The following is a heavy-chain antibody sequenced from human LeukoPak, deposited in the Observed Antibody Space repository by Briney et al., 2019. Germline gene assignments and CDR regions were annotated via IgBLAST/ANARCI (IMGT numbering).Heavy chain of an antibody. CDR2: VYNSGTT. D-gene: IGHD3-10*01. V-gene: IGHV4-39*01. Sequence: PSETLSLTCTVSGGSIISSNYYWAWICQPPGKELEWLATVYNSGTTYYTPSLKSRATISVDTSKDQFSLKLDSVTAADTALYYCARLWFGNGRTFDPWGQGTLVTVSS. CDR1: GGSIISSNYY. CDR3: ARLWFGNGRTFDP. J-gene: IGHJ5*02.